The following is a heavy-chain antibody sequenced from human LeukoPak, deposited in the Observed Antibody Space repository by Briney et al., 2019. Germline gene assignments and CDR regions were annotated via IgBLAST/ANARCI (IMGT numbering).Heavy chain of an antibody. CDR3: ARTYSGYPAYDY. D-gene: IGHD1-26*01. CDR2: IYYSGST. Sequence: PSETLSHTCTVSGGSLSSYYWSWVRQPPGKGLEWIGYIYYSGSTNYNPSLKSRVTTSVDTSKNQFSLKLSSVTTADTAVYYCARTYSGYPAYDYWGQGTLVTVSS. J-gene: IGHJ4*02. CDR1: GGSLSSYY. V-gene: IGHV4-59*12.